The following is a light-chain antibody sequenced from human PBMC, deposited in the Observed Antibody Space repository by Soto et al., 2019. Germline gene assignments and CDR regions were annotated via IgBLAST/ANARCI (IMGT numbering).Light chain of an antibody. J-gene: IGKJ4*01. CDR1: QSVRSN. Sequence: EIVLTQSPATLSLSPGERATLSFGSSQSVRSNYVAWFQQKPGLAPRLLIHGASTRATGIPARFSGSRSGTEFTLTISSLQSEDSAVYYCQQYHDWPPLTFGGGTKVDI. CDR2: GAS. CDR3: QQYHDWPPLT. V-gene: IGKV3-15*01.